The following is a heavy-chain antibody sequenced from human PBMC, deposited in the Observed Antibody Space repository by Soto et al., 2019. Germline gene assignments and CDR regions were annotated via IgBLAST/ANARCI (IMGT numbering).Heavy chain of an antibody. CDR1: GGTFNTYA. J-gene: IGHJ6*02. Sequence: SVKVSCKASGGTFNTYAISWVRQAPGQGLEWMGGIIPIFGAANYAQKFQGRVTITADESTSTVYMELSSLRSEDTAVYYCARDQVVPAATPTSYYYGMDVWGQGTTVTVSS. CDR2: IIPIFGAA. D-gene: IGHD2-2*02. CDR3: ARDQVVPAATPTSYYYGMDV. V-gene: IGHV1-69*13.